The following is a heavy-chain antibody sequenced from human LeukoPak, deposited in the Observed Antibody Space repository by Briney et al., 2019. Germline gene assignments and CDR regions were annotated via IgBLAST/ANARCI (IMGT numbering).Heavy chain of an antibody. D-gene: IGHD3-10*01. CDR3: ARRGVFDAFDI. J-gene: IGHJ3*02. CDR2: IGTAGDP. V-gene: IGHV3-13*05. Sequence: GGSLRLSCAASGFTFSSYDMHWVRQATGKGLEWVSAIGTAGDPCYPGSVKGRFTISRENAKNSLYLQMNSLRAGDTAVYYCARRGVFDAFDIWGQGTMVTVSS. CDR1: GFTFSSYD.